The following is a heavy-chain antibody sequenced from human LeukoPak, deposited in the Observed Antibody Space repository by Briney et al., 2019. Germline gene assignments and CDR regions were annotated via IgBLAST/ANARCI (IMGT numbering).Heavy chain of an antibody. Sequence: SETLSLTCTVSGGSISSGGYSWSWIRQPPGKGLEWIGYIYHSGSTHYNPSLRSRVIISVDRSKNQFSLKLSSVTAADTAVYFCARGILTVTKEEWFDPWGQGTLVTVSS. V-gene: IGHV4-30-2*01. J-gene: IGHJ5*02. D-gene: IGHD4-17*01. CDR1: GGSISSGGYS. CDR3: ARGILTVTKEEWFDP. CDR2: IYHSGST.